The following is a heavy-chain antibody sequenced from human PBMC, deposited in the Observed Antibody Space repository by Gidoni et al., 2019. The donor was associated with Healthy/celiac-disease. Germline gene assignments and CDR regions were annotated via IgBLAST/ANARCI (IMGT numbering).Heavy chain of an antibody. D-gene: IGHD3-22*01. J-gene: IGHJ3*02. Sequence: EVQLVESGGGLVQPGRSLRLSCAASGFTFDGYAMHWVRQAPGKGLEWVSCISWNSGSIGYADSVKGRFTISRDNAKNSLYLQMNSLRAEDTALYYCAKAEAVYSSGYGSGDAFDIWGQGQWSPSLQ. CDR2: ISWNSGSI. V-gene: IGHV3-9*01. CDR1: GFTFDGYA. CDR3: AKAEAVYSSGYGSGDAFDI.